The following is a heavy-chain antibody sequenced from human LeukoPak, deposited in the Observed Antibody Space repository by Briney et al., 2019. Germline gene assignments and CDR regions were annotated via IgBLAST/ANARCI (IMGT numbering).Heavy chain of an antibody. D-gene: IGHD2-8*01. CDR2: ISSTSDYI. V-gene: IGHV3-21*01. CDR1: GYTFSHYS. CDR3: ARGDRLGYCTNGVCYPTDY. J-gene: IGHJ4*02. Sequence: GGSLRLSCAASGYTFSHYSVNWVRQAPGKGLEWVSSISSTSDYIYYADSVKGRFTISRDNAKNSLYLQRNSLRAEDTAVYYCARGDRLGYCTNGVCYPTDYWGQGTLVTVSS.